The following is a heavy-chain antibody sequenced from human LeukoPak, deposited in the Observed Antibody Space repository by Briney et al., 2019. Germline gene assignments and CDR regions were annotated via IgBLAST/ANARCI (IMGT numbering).Heavy chain of an antibody. D-gene: IGHD1-26*01. Sequence: PGGSLRLSCADSGFTFSDYYMRWIRQAPGKGLEWVSYISSGGSTISHADSVKGRFTISRDNAKNSLYLQMNSLRAEDTAVYYCARRRELLSWYFDYWGQGTLVTVSS. V-gene: IGHV3-11*04. J-gene: IGHJ4*02. CDR1: GFTFSDYY. CDR3: ARRRELLSWYFDY. CDR2: ISSGGSTI.